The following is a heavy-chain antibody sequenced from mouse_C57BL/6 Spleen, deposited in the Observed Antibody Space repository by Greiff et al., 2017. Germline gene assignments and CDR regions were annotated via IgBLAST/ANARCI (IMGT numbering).Heavy chain of an antibody. Sequence: QVQLQQPGAELVKPGASVKLSCKASGYTFTSYWMQWVKQRPGQGLEWIGEIDPSDSYTNYNQKCKGKATLTVDTAASTAYMQLSSLTSEDSAVYYCARGGLRGHYFDYWGQGTTRRVSS. D-gene: IGHD2-4*01. CDR3: ARGGLRGHYFDY. V-gene: IGHV1-50*01. CDR2: IDPSDSYT. CDR1: GYTFTSYW. J-gene: IGHJ2*01.